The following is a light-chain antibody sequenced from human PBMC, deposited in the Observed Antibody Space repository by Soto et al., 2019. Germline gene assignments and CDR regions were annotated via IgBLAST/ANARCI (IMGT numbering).Light chain of an antibody. V-gene: IGLV1-44*01. CDR3: ASWDGSLNAYV. J-gene: IGLJ1*01. CDR1: SSNIGSNA. CDR2: TDN. Sequence: QSVLTQPPSASGTPGQRVTISCSGSSSNIGSNAVNWYHQFPGTAPKLLIYTDNQRPSGVPDRFSGSKSGTSASLAISGLQSEDEADYFCASWDGSLNAYVFGTGTKVTVL.